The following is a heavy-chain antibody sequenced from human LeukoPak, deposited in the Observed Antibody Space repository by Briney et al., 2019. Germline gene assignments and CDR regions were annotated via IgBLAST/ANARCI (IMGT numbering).Heavy chain of an antibody. D-gene: IGHD6-6*01. CDR2: IYYTGTT. CDR1: GGSISSSSYY. J-gene: IGHJ3*02. Sequence: SETLSLTYTVSGGSISSSSYYWGWIRQPPGKGLEGSGSIYYTGTTSYNPSLKSRVTISVDTSKNQLSLKLSSVTAAETAVYYCASTKTIAARAFDIWGQGTMVTVSS. V-gene: IGHV4-39*01. CDR3: ASTKTIAARAFDI.